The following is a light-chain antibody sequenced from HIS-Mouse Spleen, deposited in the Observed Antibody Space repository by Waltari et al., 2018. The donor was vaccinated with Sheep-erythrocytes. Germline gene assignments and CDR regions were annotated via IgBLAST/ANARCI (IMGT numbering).Light chain of an antibody. CDR1: KWGGKY. CDR3: QAWDSSTAV. CDR2: QDS. V-gene: IGLV3-1*01. J-gene: IGLJ2*01. Sequence: SYELTQPSYVCVPQGQTASTPVRGDKWGGKYACWYQQKPGQSPVLVIYQDSKRPSGIPERFSGSNSGNTATLTISGTQAMDEADYYCQAWDSSTAVFGGGTKLTVL.